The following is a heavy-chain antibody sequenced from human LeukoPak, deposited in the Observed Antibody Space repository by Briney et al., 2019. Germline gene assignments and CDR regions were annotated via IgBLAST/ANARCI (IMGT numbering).Heavy chain of an antibody. CDR2: ISANSGNT. Sequence: ASVKVSCKASGYTFINYGISWVRQAPGQGLEWMGWISANSGNTKFAQKVQGRITMTTDTSTSTAYMELRSLRSDDTAIYCCARDRHYDASTVFDPWGQGTLVTVSS. J-gene: IGHJ5*02. CDR3: ARDRHYDASTVFDP. CDR1: GYTFINYG. D-gene: IGHD3-3*01. V-gene: IGHV1-18*01.